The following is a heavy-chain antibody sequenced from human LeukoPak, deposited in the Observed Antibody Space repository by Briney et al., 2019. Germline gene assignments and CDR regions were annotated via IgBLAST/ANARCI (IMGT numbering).Heavy chain of an antibody. D-gene: IGHD3-9*01. Sequence: ASVKVSCKVSGDTLTELSTHWVRQAPGKGLEWMGGFDPEHGEMIYAQKLQGRVTMSEDRSTDTAYMELSSLRSEDTAVYYCATGGPWDLLKYWGQGTLVTVSS. CDR3: ATGGPWDLLKY. V-gene: IGHV1-24*01. CDR2: FDPEHGEM. J-gene: IGHJ4*02. CDR1: GDTLTELS.